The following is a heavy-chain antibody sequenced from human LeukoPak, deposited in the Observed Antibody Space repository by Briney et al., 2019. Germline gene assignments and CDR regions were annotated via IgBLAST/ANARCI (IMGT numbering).Heavy chain of an antibody. CDR2: INPSGGST. CDR1: GYTFTSYY. J-gene: IGHJ5*02. D-gene: IGHD3-10*01. CDR3: ARDRRPGWFDP. Sequence: ASVKVSCKASGYTFTSYYMHWARQAPGQGLEWMGIINPSGGSTSYAQKFQGRVTMTRDTSTSTVYMELSSLRSEDTAVYYCARDRRPGWFDPWGQGTLVTVSS. V-gene: IGHV1-46*01.